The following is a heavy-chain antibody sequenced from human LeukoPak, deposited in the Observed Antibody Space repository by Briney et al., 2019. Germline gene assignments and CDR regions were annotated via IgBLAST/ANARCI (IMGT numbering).Heavy chain of an antibody. CDR2: IIPIFGTA. Sequence: ASVKVSCKGSGGTFSSYAISWVRQPPGQGLEWMGGIIPIFGTANYAQKFQGRVTITTDESTSTAYMELSSLRSEDTAVYYCARDNYAGANWFDPWDQGPLVTVSS. CDR3: ARDNYAGANWFDP. J-gene: IGHJ5*02. V-gene: IGHV1-69*05. CDR1: GGTFSSYA. D-gene: IGHD1-7*01.